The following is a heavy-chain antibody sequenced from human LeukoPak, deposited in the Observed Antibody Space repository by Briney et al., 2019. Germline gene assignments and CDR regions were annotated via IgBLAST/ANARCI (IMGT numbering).Heavy chain of an antibody. Sequence: SETLSLTRTVSGGSISSRSYYWGWIRQPPGKGLEWIGSVYYRGSTFYNPSLKSRITISVDTSKNQFSLKLSSVTAADTAVYYCARIDDFWASYGYFDYWGQGTLVTVSS. D-gene: IGHD3/OR15-3a*01. CDR3: ARIDDFWASYGYFDY. J-gene: IGHJ4*02. V-gene: IGHV4-39*01. CDR1: GGSISSRSYY. CDR2: VYYRGST.